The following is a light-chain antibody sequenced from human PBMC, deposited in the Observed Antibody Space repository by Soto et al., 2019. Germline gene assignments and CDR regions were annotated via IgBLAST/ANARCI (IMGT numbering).Light chain of an antibody. CDR2: EVS. J-gene: IGKJ5*01. CDR3: LQSIQFPMT. CDR1: ESFPHRDRKTY. V-gene: IGKV2D-29*01. Sequence: VLTQSPVYIVVTSCRPTYSSSHRMESFPHRDRKTYLYWYQQKPGHPPPLMIYEVSTRFSGVPDRFSGSGSGTDFTLNISRLEPEDVGAYYCLQSIQFPMTFGQGTRVEIK.